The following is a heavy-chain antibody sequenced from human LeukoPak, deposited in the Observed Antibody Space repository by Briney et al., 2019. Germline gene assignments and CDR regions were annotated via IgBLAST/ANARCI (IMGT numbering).Heavy chain of an antibody. V-gene: IGHV4-59*12. D-gene: IGHD6-6*01. CDR2: IHYSGST. CDR3: ARESSSREDWFDP. J-gene: IGHJ5*02. Sequence: KPSETLSLTCIVSGGSISRYYWSWIRQPPGKRLEWIGYIHYSGSTNYNPSFNSRVTISVDTSKNQFSLKLSSMTAADTAVYYCARESSSREDWFDPWGRGTLVTVSS. CDR1: GGSISRYY.